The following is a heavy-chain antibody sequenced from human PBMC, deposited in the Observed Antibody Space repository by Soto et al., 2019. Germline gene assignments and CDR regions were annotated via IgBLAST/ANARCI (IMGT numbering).Heavy chain of an antibody. Sequence: QVQLVQSGAEVKKPGASVKVSCKASGYTFTSYGISWVRQAPGQGLEWMGWISAYNGNTNYAQKLQGRVTMTTDTSTSTAYRELRSLRSDDTAVYYCARDYIAAALFGFAFDIWGQGTMVTVSS. D-gene: IGHD6-13*01. CDR2: ISAYNGNT. CDR1: GYTFTSYG. V-gene: IGHV1-18*01. J-gene: IGHJ3*02. CDR3: ARDYIAAALFGFAFDI.